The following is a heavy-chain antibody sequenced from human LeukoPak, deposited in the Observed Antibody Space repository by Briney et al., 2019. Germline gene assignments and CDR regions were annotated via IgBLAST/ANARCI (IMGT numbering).Heavy chain of an antibody. Sequence: GGSLRLSCAASGFTFSSYAMSWLRQAPGKGREGVLAISGSGGSTYYADSVKGRFTISRDNSKNTLYLQMNSLRAEDTVVYECAKDQTYGIAAGYYFGYWGQGTLVTVSS. CDR1: GFTFSSYA. CDR3: AKDQTYGIAAGYYFGY. J-gene: IGHJ4*02. D-gene: IGHD6-25*01. CDR2: ISGSGGST. V-gene: IGHV3-23*01.